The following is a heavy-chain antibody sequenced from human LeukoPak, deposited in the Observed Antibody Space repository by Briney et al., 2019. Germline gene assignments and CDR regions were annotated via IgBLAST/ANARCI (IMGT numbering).Heavy chain of an antibody. J-gene: IGHJ4*02. CDR3: AKDAVLYGDYVWWNRGVTRTLSDY. V-gene: IGHV3-23*01. CDR2: ISGSGGST. D-gene: IGHD4-17*01. CDR1: GFTFSSYA. Sequence: GGSLRLSCAASGFTFSSYAMSWVRQAPGKGLEWVSAISGSGGSTYYADSVKGRFTISRDNSKNTLYLQMNSLRAEDTAVYYRAKDAVLYGDYVWWNRGVTRTLSDYWGQGTLVTVSS.